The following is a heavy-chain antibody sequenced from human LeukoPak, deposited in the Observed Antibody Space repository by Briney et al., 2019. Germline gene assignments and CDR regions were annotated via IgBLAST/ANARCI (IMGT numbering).Heavy chain of an antibody. V-gene: IGHV6-1*01. J-gene: IGHJ2*01. CDR1: GDNVSTNSAA. CDR2: TYHRSKWYN. Sequence: SQTLPLTCVISGDNVSTNSAAWNWIRQSPSRGLEWLGRTYHRSKWYNDSALSVKSRITINPDTSKNQFSLQLNSVTPEDTAVYYCARDRGRYIDLWGRGTLVTVSS. D-gene: IGHD3-10*01. CDR3: ARDRGRYIDL.